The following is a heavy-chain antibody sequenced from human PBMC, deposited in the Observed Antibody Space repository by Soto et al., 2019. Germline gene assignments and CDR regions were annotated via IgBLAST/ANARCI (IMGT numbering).Heavy chain of an antibody. Sequence: GGSLRLSCAASGFTFDDYAMHWARQAPGKGLEWVSGISWNSGSIGYADSVKGRFTISRDNAKNSLYLQMNSLRAEDTALYYCAKGDPEYCSGGSCYSQYYYYYGMDVWGQGTTVTVSS. D-gene: IGHD2-15*01. CDR3: AKGDPEYCSGGSCYSQYYYYYGMDV. V-gene: IGHV3-9*01. J-gene: IGHJ6*02. CDR1: GFTFDDYA. CDR2: ISWNSGSI.